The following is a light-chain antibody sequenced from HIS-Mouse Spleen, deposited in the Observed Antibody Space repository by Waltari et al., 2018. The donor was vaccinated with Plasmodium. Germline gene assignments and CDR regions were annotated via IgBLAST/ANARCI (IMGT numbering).Light chain of an antibody. CDR3: QQNYNTWT. J-gene: IGKJ1*01. V-gene: IGKV1-39*01. Sequence: DLQLTQSPSSLSASVAARVTITCRASQSISSYLNWYQQKPGKAPKLLIYAASSLQSGVPSRFSGSGSGTDFTLTISSLQPEDFATYYCQQNYNTWTFGQGTKVEIK. CDR1: QSISSY. CDR2: AAS.